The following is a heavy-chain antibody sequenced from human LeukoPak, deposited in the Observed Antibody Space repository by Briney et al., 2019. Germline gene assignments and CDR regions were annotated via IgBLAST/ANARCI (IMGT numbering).Heavy chain of an antibody. D-gene: IGHD6-13*01. CDR1: GYTFTGYY. Sequence: ASVKVSCKASGYTFTGYYMHWVRQAPGQGLEWMGWINPNSGGTNYAQKFQGRVTMTRDTSTSTVYMELSSLRSEDTAVYYCARSGIAAAGMSADYWGQGTLVTVSS. CDR2: INPNSGGT. J-gene: IGHJ4*02. CDR3: ARSGIAAAGMSADY. V-gene: IGHV1-2*02.